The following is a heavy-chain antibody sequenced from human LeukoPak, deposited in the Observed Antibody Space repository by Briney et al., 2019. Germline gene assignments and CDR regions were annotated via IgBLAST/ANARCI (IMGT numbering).Heavy chain of an antibody. CDR2: ISSYNGNT. CDR1: GYTFTSYA. Sequence: ASVEVSCKASGYTFTSYAITWVRQAPGQGLEWMGWISSYNGNTNYAQKLQGRVTMTTETSTSTAYMELRSLRSDDTAVYYCARVTLSEIVVFDIWGQGTMVTVSS. D-gene: IGHD2-15*01. CDR3: ARVTLSEIVVFDI. J-gene: IGHJ3*02. V-gene: IGHV1-18*01.